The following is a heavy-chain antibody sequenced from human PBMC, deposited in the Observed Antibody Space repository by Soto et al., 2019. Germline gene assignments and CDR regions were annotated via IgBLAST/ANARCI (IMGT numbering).Heavy chain of an antibody. CDR3: AQFRPTVTTAFDY. Sequence: SGPTLVNPTQTLTLTCTFSGFSLATSGEAVGWIRQPPGKALEWLALIYWRNEKTYSPFLRNRLSITWDSPKNQVVLTLTNMDPVDTATYYCAQFRPTVTTAFDYWGQGTLVTVSS. D-gene: IGHD4-17*01. CDR1: GFSLATSGEA. CDR2: IYWRNEK. V-gene: IGHV2-5*01. J-gene: IGHJ4*02.